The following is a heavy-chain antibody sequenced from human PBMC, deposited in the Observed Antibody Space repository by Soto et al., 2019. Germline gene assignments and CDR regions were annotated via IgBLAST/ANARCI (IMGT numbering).Heavy chain of an antibody. CDR3: ARIFVEMSAAGMRYYYDSSGYYYFGWFDP. V-gene: IGHV1-18*04. D-gene: IGHD3-22*01. J-gene: IGHJ5*02. CDR1: GYTFTSYG. Sequence: ALVKVSCKASGYTFTSYGISWVRQAPGQGLEWMGWISAYNGNTNYAQKLQGRVTMTTDTSTSTAYMELRSLRSDDTAVYYCARIFVEMSAAGMRYYYDSSGYYYFGWFDPWGQGTLVTVSS. CDR2: ISAYNGNT.